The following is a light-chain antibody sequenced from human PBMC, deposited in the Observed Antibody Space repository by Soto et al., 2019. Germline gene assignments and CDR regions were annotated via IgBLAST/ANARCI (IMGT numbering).Light chain of an antibody. CDR2: AAS. Sequence: DIPMTQSPSSRSAPVGDRITITSRPPPDIPPRLAWFQQKPGKAPQYLIQAASILQSGVPSRFSGSGSVTEFILTINNLQPEDFASYFCLQVYSFPRTFGLGTKVEI. CDR1: PDIPPR. CDR3: LQVYSFPRT. J-gene: IGKJ1*01. V-gene: IGKV1-12*01.